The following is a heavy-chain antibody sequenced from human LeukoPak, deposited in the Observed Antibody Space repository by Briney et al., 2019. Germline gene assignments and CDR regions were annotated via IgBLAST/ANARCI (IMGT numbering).Heavy chain of an antibody. D-gene: IGHD3-22*01. J-gene: IGHJ4*02. CDR2: ISSSSYI. Sequence: KAGGSLRLSCAASGFTFSSYSMNWVRQAPGKGLEWVSSISSSSYIYYADSVKGRFTISRDNAKNSLYLQMNSLRAEDTAVYYCGRDGPYYYDSSGYYFDYWGQETLVTVAS. V-gene: IGHV3-21*01. CDR3: GRDGPYYYDSSGYYFDY. CDR1: GFTFSSYS.